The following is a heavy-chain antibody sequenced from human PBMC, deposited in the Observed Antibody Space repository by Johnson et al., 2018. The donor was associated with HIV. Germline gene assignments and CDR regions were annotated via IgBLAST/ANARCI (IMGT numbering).Heavy chain of an antibody. Sequence: EVQLVESGGGLVQPGGSLRLSCAASGFTFSSYWMSWVRQAPGKGLEWVANIKQDGSDKHSVDSVKGRFTISRDNAKNSLYLQMNSLKTEDTAVYYCARGSSSWYGVFDAFDIWGQGTMVTVSS. CDR2: IKQDGSDK. D-gene: IGHD6-13*01. J-gene: IGHJ3*02. CDR1: GFTFSSYW. CDR3: ARGSSSWYGVFDAFDI. V-gene: IGHV3-7*03.